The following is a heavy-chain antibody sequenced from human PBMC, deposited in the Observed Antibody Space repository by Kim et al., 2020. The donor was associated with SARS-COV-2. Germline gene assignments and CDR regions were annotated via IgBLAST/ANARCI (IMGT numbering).Heavy chain of an antibody. V-gene: IGHV3-74*01. CDR1: GFTFSSYW. Sequence: GGSLRLSCAASGFTFSSYWMHWVRQAPGKGLVWVSRINNDGSTTSYADSVKGRFTISRDNAKNTVSLQMNSLRAEDTAVYYCARDGGGYNYWGQGTLVTVSS. J-gene: IGHJ4*02. CDR2: INNDGSTT. D-gene: IGHD5-18*01. CDR3: ARDGGGYNY.